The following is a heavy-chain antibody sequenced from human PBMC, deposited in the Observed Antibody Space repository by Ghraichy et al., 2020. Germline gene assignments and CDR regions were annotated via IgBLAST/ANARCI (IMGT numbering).Heavy chain of an antibody. CDR2: ISRDGTNK. Sequence: GGSLRLSCSASGFTFSNHAMHWLRQAPDKGLEWVAFISRDGTNKDYADSVKGRLTISRENSRNTVYLEMNSLTTEDTAVYYCARMALGYCSRTSCYLGDAFDIWGQGTMVTVAS. V-gene: IGHV3-30-3*01. CDR3: ARMALGYCSRTSCYLGDAFDI. J-gene: IGHJ3*02. D-gene: IGHD2-2*01. CDR1: GFTFSNHA.